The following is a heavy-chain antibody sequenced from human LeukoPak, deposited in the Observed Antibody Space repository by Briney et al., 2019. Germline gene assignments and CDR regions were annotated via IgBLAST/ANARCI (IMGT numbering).Heavy chain of an antibody. CDR3: AKGGYSWTGYWSDY. CDR1: GFTLSSYA. D-gene: IGHD3/OR15-3a*01. CDR2: ISGSGGST. J-gene: IGHJ4*02. V-gene: IGHV3-23*01. Sequence: GGSLRLSCAPSGFTLSSYAMSGVRQAPGKGLEWVSAISGSGGSTYYADSVKGRFTISRDNSKNTLYLQMNSLRAEDTAVYYCAKGGYSWTGYWSDYWGQGTLVTVSS.